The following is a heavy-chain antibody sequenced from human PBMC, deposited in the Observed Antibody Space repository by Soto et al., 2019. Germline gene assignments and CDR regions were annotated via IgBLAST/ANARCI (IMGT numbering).Heavy chain of an antibody. Sequence: QLQLQESGPGLVKPSETLSLTCTVSGGSISTSSYYWGWNRQPPGKGQEWIGSIYYSGSTYYNPSLKSRATISVDTSNNPVSLKLSSVTAADTAVYYDARDYDSGGDNWGQGTQVTVSS. V-gene: IGHV4-39*01. J-gene: IGHJ4*02. CDR2: IYYSGST. CDR3: ARDYDSGGDN. D-gene: IGHD3-22*01. CDR1: GGSISTSSYY.